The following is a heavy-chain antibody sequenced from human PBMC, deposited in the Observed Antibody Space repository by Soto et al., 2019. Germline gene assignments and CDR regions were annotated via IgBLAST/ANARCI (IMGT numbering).Heavy chain of an antibody. CDR3: ARWGVYCWNYERDGMDV. V-gene: IGHV4-4*07. CDR2: IYTSGST. J-gene: IGHJ6*02. Sequence: QVQLQESGPGLVKPSETLCLTCTVSGGSISSYYWSWIRQPAGKGLEWIGRIYTSGSTNYNPSLKSLVTMSVDTSKNQFSLKLSSVTAEDTAVYYCARWGVYCWNYERDGMDVWFQGTTVTVS. D-gene: IGHD1-7*01. CDR1: GGSISSYY.